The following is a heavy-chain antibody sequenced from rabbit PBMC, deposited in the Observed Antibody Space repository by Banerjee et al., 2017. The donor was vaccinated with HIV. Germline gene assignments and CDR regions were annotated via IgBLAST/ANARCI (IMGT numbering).Heavy chain of an antibody. J-gene: IGHJ4*01. CDR3: ARDLAGVTGWNFNL. Sequence: QEQLEESGGGLVQPGGSLTLFCKASGFSLSSYSMGWVRQAPGKGLEWIGCISTGDGSTYYANWVNGRFTISRSTSLNTVTLQMTSLTAADTATYFCARDLAGVTGWNFNLWGQGTLVTVS. CDR1: GFSLSSYS. D-gene: IGHD4-1*01. CDR2: ISTGDGST. V-gene: IGHV1S47*01.